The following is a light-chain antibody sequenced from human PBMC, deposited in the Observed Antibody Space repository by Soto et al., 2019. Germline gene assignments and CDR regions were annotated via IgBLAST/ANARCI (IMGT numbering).Light chain of an antibody. CDR2: AAS. CDR1: QGISSS. CDR3: QQLNTYPFT. V-gene: IGKV1-9*01. Sequence: DIQLTQSPSFLSASVGDRVTITCRASQGISSSLAWYQQKSGKAPTFLIYAASTLQTGVPSRFSGSGSGTEFTLTISSLQPEDFATYYCQQLNTYPFTFGPGTKVDIK. J-gene: IGKJ3*01.